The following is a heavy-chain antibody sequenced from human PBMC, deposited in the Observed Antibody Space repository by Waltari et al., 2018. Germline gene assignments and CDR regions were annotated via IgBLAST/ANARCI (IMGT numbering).Heavy chain of an antibody. CDR1: GGSFSGYY. J-gene: IGHJ6*02. V-gene: IGHV4-34*01. D-gene: IGHD3-10*01. CDR2: INHSGST. CDR3: ASLYGSGSYYNVAYYYYYGMDV. Sequence: QVQLQQWGAGLLKPSETLSLTCAVYGGSFSGYYWSWIRQPPGKGLEWIGEINHSGSTNYNPSLKSRVTISVDTSKNQFSLKLSSVTAADTAVYYCASLYGSGSYYNVAYYYYYGMDVWGQGTTVTVSS.